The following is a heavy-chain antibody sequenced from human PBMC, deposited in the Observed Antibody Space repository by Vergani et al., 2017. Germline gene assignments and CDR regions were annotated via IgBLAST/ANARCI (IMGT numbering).Heavy chain of an antibody. D-gene: IGHD6-6*01. V-gene: IGHV3-23*01. CDR3: AKWTYSSSSYYYYGMDV. J-gene: IGHJ6*02. CDR1: GFTFSSYA. Sequence: EVQLLESGGGLVQPGGSLRLSCAASGFTFSSYAMSWVRQAPGKGLEWVSAISGSGGSTYYADSVKGRFTISRDNSKNTLYLQMNSLRAEDTAVYYCAKWTYSSSSYYYYGMDVWGQGTTVTVS. CDR2: ISGSGGST.